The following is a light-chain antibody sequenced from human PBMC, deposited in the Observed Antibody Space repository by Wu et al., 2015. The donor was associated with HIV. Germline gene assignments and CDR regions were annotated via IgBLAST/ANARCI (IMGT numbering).Light chain of an antibody. J-gene: IGKJ4*01. CDR3: QQRSDWFT. CDR2: DAS. CDR1: QSVSGN. V-gene: IGKV3-11*01. Sequence: EIVMTQSPATLSVSPGERATLSCRASQSVSGNLAWYQQKPGQAPRLLIYDASHRATGIPARFSGSGSGTDFTLTISSLEPEDFAVYYCQQRSDWFTFGGGTKVEI.